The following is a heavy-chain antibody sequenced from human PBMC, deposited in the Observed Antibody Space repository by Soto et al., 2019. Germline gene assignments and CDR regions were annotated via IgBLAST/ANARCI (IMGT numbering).Heavy chain of an antibody. CDR2: ISYDGSNK. J-gene: IGHJ6*02. CDR3: AGDFNYAFDYGMDV. D-gene: IGHD3-16*01. CDR1: GFTFSSYA. Sequence: QVQLVESGGGVVQPGRSLRLSCAASGFTFSSYAMHWVRQAPGKGLEWVAVISYDGSNKYYADSVKGRFTISRDNSKNTLDLQMNSLRAEDTAVYYCAGDFNYAFDYGMDVWGQGTTVTVSS. V-gene: IGHV3-30-3*01.